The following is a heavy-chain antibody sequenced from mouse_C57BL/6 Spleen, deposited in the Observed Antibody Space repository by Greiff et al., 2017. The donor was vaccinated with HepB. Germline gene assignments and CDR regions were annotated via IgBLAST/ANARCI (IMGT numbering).Heavy chain of an antibody. CDR2: IDPNSGGT. V-gene: IGHV1-72*01. CDR1: GYTFTSYW. J-gene: IGHJ2*01. D-gene: IGHD3-2*02. CDR3: ASSSSEGCFDY. Sequence: QVQLQQPGAELVKPGASVKLSCKASGYTFTSYWMHWVKQRPGRGLEWIGGIDPNSGGTKYNEKFKSKATLTVDKPSSTAYMQLSSLTSEDSAVYYCASSSSEGCFDYWGKGTTLTVSS.